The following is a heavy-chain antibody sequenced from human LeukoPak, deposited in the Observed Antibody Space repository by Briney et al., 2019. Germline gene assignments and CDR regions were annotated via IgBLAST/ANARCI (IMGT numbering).Heavy chain of an antibody. J-gene: IGHJ4*02. V-gene: IGHV3-23*01. CDR1: GFTFSSKA. CDR2: ISGSGGST. CDR3: AKDPTRLRFLEWLLYFDY. D-gene: IGHD3-3*01. Sequence: GGSLRLSCAASGFTFSSKAMSWARQAPGKGLEWASPISGSGGSTYYADSVKGRFTISRDNSKSTLYLQMNSLRAEDTAVYYCAKDPTRLRFLEWLLYFDYWGQGTLVTVSS.